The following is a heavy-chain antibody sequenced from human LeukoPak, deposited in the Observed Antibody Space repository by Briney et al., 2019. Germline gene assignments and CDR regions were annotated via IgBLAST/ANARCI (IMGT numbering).Heavy chain of an antibody. Sequence: PIIATCASTSSPDSFQRPFTLSSDNSKNTLYLQMNSLRAEDTAVYYCAGYCSSTSCFTFDYWAQGTLVTVSS. CDR2: IIATCAST. D-gene: IGHD2-2*01. V-gene: IGHV3-23*01. CDR3: AGYCSSTSCFTFDY. J-gene: IGHJ4*02.